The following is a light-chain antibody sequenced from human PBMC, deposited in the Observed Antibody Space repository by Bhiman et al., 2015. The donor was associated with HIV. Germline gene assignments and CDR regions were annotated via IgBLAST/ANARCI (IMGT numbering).Light chain of an antibody. CDR2: DVS. Sequence: SWSPGQSVTISCTGTSSDVGGYNYVSWYQQHPGKAPKLMIYDVSKRPSGVSNRFSGSKSGNTASLTISGLQAEDEADYYCSSYTSTSTYVFGTGTKLTVL. V-gene: IGLV2-14*04. CDR3: SSYTSTSTYV. CDR1: SSDVGGYNY. J-gene: IGLJ1*01.